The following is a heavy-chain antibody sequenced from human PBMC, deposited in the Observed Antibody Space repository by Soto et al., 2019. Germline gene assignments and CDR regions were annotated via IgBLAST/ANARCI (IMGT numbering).Heavy chain of an antibody. CDR1: GFTFTRSS. Sequence: GGSLRLSCAASGFTFTRSSMSWVRQAPGKGLEWVSYISSSSSTIYYADSVKGRFTISRDNAKNSLYLQMNILRAEDMAVFYCARDVLALLDVWGKGTTVPGSS. V-gene: IGHV3-48*01. CDR2: ISSSSSTI. J-gene: IGHJ6*04. CDR3: ARDVLALLDV.